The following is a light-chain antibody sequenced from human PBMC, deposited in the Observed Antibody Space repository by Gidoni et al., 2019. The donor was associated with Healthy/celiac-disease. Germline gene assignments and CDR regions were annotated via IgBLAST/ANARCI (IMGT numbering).Light chain of an antibody. Sequence: EIVLTQSPATLSLSPGERATLSCRASQSVSIYLAWYQQKPGQAPRLLIYDASNRATGIPARFSGSGSGXDFTLTISXLXPEXXAVXXXQQRXNWPXXTFGXGTKVEIK. V-gene: IGKV3-11*01. CDR1: QSVSIY. CDR3: QQRXNWPXXT. J-gene: IGKJ4*01. CDR2: DAS.